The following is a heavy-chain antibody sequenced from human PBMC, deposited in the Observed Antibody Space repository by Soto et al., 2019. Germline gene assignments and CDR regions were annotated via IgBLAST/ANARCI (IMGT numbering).Heavy chain of an antibody. CDR2: IKQDGSGK. Sequence: PGGSLRLSCAASGFTFSSYWMSWVRQAPGKGLEWVANIKQDGSGKYYVDSVKGRFTISRDNAKNSLYLQMNSLRAEDTAVYYCARDGGIQLWFEVGMALAHGMDVWGQGTTVTVSS. V-gene: IGHV3-7*03. CDR1: GFTFSSYW. J-gene: IGHJ6*02. CDR3: ARDGGIQLWFEVGMALAHGMDV. D-gene: IGHD5-18*01.